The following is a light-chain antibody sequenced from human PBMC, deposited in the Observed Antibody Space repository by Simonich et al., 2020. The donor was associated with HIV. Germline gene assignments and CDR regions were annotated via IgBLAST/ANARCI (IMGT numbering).Light chain of an antibody. J-gene: IGKJ4*01. Sequence: DIVMTQSSLSLPVTPGEPASISCRSSQSLLGSNGYNSLDWYLPKRGQSPQLLIYLGSNRASGVPDRFSGSGSGTDFTLKISRVEAEDVGVYYCMQGTHWPPLTFGGGTKVEIK. CDR2: LGS. V-gene: IGKV2-28*01. CDR1: QSLLGSNGYNS. CDR3: MQGTHWPPLT.